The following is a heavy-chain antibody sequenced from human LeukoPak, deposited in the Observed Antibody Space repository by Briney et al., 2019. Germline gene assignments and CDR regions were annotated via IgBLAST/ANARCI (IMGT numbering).Heavy chain of an antibody. J-gene: IGHJ6*03. Sequence: SETLSLTCTVSGGSISSGGYYWSWLHQHPGKGLEWIGYIYYSGSTYYNPSLKSRVTISVDTSKNQFSLKLSSVTAADTAVYYCATFFSGYYYYYMDVWGKGTTVTVSS. D-gene: IGHD6-25*01. CDR1: GGSISSGGYY. CDR2: IYYSGST. V-gene: IGHV4-31*03. CDR3: ATFFSGYYYYYMDV.